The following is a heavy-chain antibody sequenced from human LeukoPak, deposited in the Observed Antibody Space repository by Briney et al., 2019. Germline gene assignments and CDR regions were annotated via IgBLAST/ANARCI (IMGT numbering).Heavy chain of an antibody. J-gene: IGHJ6*02. Sequence: GGSLRLSCAASGFTFNTYWMNWVRGAPGKGLEWGAKIRQDGSEKYYLDSVKGRFTISRDNAKNSLYLQMNSLRVEDMAVYYCATGYYGMDVWGQGTTVTVS. CDR3: ATGYYGMDV. CDR1: GFTFNTYW. CDR2: IRQDGSEK. V-gene: IGHV3-7*01.